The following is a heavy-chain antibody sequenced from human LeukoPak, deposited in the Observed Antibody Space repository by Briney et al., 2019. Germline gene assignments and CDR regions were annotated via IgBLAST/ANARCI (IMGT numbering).Heavy chain of an antibody. Sequence: GGSLRLSCAASGFTFSNAWMSWVRQAPGKGLEWVSAISGSGGSTYYADSVKGRFTISRDNSKNTLYLQMNSLRAEDTAVYYCAKLLWELHDAFDIWGQGTMVTVSS. V-gene: IGHV3-23*01. CDR1: GFTFSNAW. D-gene: IGHD1-26*01. CDR3: AKLLWELHDAFDI. CDR2: ISGSGGST. J-gene: IGHJ3*02.